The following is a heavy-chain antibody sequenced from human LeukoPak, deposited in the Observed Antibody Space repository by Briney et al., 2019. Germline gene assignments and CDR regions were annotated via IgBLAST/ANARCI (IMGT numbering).Heavy chain of an antibody. CDR3: AKGGWGSYYGFDY. Sequence: GGSLRLSCAASGFTFSSYAMSWVRQAPGKGLEWVSAISGSGGSTYYADSVKGRFTISRDNSKSTLYLQMNSLRAEDTAVYYCAKGGWGSYYGFDYWGQGTLVTVSS. V-gene: IGHV3-23*01. J-gene: IGHJ4*02. CDR1: GFTFSSYA. D-gene: IGHD1-26*01. CDR2: ISGSGGST.